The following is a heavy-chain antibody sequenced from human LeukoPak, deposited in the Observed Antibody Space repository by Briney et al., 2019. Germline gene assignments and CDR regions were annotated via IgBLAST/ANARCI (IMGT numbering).Heavy chain of an antibody. CDR3: ARQTGSGLFTLP. D-gene: IGHD3/OR15-3a*01. CDR1: GYSISNGYY. V-gene: IGHV4-38-2*02. Sequence: SETLSLTCTVSGYSISNGYYWGWIRPPPGKGLEWIGSIYYSGSTNYNPSLKSRVTISVDTSKNQFSLKLSSVTAADTAVYYCARQTGSGLFTLPGGQGTLVTVSS. CDR2: IYYSGST. J-gene: IGHJ4*02.